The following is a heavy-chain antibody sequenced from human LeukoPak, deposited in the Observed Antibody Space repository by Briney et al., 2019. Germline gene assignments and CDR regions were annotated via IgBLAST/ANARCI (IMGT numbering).Heavy chain of an antibody. V-gene: IGHV3-48*02. CDR2: ISSSSSTI. CDR3: ARATYSSSWYSYYYYYGMDV. CDR1: GFTFSSYS. D-gene: IGHD6-13*01. Sequence: PGGSLRLSCAASGFTFSSYSMNWVRQAPGKGREWVSYISSSSSTIYYADSVNGRFTISRDNAKNSLYLQMNSLRDEDTAVYYCARATYSSSWYSYYYYYGMDVWGQGTTVTVS. J-gene: IGHJ6*02.